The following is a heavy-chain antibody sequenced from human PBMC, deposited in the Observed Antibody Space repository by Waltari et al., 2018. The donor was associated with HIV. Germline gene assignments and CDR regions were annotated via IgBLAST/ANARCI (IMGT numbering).Heavy chain of an antibody. CDR3: ARGSSCTGGVCYTFYYYGMDV. V-gene: IGHV4-34*01. CDR2: INHSGST. J-gene: IGHJ6*02. Sequence: QVQLQQWGAGLLKPSETLSLTCAVYGGSFSGYYWSWIRQPPGKGLEWIGEINHSGSTNYNPSLKSRVTISVDTSKNQFSLKLSSVTAADTAVYYCARGSSCTGGVCYTFYYYGMDVWGQGTTVTVSS. D-gene: IGHD2-8*02. CDR1: GGSFSGYY.